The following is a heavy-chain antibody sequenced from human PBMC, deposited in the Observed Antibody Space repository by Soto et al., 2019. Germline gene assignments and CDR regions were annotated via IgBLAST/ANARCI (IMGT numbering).Heavy chain of an antibody. CDR1: GFTFSNYE. Sequence: EVQLVESGGGLVQPGGSLRLSCAASGFTFSNYEMNWVRQAPGKGLEWVSYISGSGKTIYYADSVKGRFTISRDNAKNSLFLQMNSLRDEDTAVYYCAKHDVVVPAAIHDYWGQGTLVTVSS. CDR2: ISGSGKTI. V-gene: IGHV3-48*03. CDR3: AKHDVVVPAAIHDY. D-gene: IGHD2-2*02. J-gene: IGHJ4*02.